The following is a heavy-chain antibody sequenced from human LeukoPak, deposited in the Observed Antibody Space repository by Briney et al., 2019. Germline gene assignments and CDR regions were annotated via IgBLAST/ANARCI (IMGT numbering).Heavy chain of an antibody. CDR1: GYTFTGYQ. CDR2: INPNSGGT. J-gene: IGHJ4*02. CDR3: ARDYSGSYGIDY. V-gene: IGHV1-2*06. Sequence: GASVKVSCKASGYTFTGYQMHWVRQAPGQGLEWMGRINPNSGGTNYAQKFQGRVTMTRDTSISTAYMELSRLRSDDTAVYYCARDYSGSYGIDYWGQGTLVTVSS. D-gene: IGHD1-26*01.